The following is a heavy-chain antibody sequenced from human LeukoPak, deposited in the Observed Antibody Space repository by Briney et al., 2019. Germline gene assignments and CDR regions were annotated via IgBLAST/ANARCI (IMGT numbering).Heavy chain of an antibody. CDR3: ARGSQWLGDY. CDR2: IYYSGST. Sequence: SETLSLTCTVSSGSISSYYWNWLRQPPGKGLEWIGHIYYSGSTNYNPSLKSRVTISVDTSKNQFSLKLSSVTAADTAVYYCARGSQWLGDYWSQGTLVTVSS. J-gene: IGHJ4*02. CDR1: SGSISSYY. V-gene: IGHV4-59*01. D-gene: IGHD6-19*01.